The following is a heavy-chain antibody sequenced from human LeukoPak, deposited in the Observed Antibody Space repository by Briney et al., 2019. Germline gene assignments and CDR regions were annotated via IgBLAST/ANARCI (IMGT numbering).Heavy chain of an antibody. D-gene: IGHD3-10*01. V-gene: IGHV4-30-4*01. Sequence: SQTLSLTCTVSGGSISSGDYYWSWIRQPPGKGLEWIGYIYYSGSTYYNPSLKSRVTISVDTSKNQFSLKLSSVTAADTAVYYCARRISYYYGSGSYSYFDYWGQGTLVTVSS. CDR1: GGSISSGDYY. CDR2: IYYSGST. CDR3: ARRISYYYGSGSYSYFDY. J-gene: IGHJ4*02.